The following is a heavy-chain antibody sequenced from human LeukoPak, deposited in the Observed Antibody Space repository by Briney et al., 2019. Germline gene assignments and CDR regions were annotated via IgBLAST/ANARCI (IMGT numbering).Heavy chain of an antibody. Sequence: ASVKVSCKVSGYTLTELSMHWVRQAPGKGLEWMGGFDPEDGETINAQKFQGRVTMTEDTSTDTAYMELSSLRSEDTAVYYCATGQIQRIAAAGSSQVPFYYYYYGMDVWGQGTTVTVSS. CDR3: ATGQIQRIAAAGSSQVPFYYYYYGMDV. CDR2: FDPEDGET. D-gene: IGHD6-13*01. V-gene: IGHV1-24*01. CDR1: GYTLTELS. J-gene: IGHJ6*02.